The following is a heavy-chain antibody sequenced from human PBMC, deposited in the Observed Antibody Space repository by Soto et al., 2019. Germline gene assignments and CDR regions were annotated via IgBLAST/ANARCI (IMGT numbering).Heavy chain of an antibody. CDR1: GFTFSSYG. V-gene: IGHV3-30*18. D-gene: IGHD1-26*01. Sequence: GESLKISCVASGFTFSSYGMHWVRQAPGKGLEWVAIISYDGSNTYYADSVKGRFTISRDNSKNTLYLQMNSLRAEDTSVYYCGEGGGLSGSYYISSSYYFDYWGQGTLVTVSS. J-gene: IGHJ4*02. CDR2: ISYDGSNT. CDR3: GEGGGLSGSYYISSSYYFDY.